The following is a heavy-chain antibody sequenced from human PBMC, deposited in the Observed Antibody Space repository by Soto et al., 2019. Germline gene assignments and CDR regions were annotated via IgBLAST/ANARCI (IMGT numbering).Heavy chain of an antibody. D-gene: IGHD6-13*01. CDR1: GGSISGKY. J-gene: IGHJ5*02. V-gene: IGHV4-4*07. CDR3: AASLAASGLNWLDP. CDR2: IFANGHT. Sequence: PSETQSLTCIVSGGSISGKYWNWVRQPPGEGLEWIGLIFANGHTDYNPSLKSRVTMSVDASKNQFSLRLTSMPAADTAVYYCAASLAASGLNWLDPWGRGTLVTVSS.